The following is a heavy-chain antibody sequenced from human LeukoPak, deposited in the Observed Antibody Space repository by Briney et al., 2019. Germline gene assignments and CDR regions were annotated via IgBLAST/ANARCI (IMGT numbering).Heavy chain of an antibody. J-gene: IGHJ3*02. CDR2: IYSGGST. CDR3: ARDNYDRRAFDI. Sequence: GGSLRLSCAASGFTVSSNYMSWVRQAPGKGLEWVSVIYSGGSTYYADSVKGRFTISRDNSKNTLYLQMNSLRAEDTAVYYCARDNYDRRAFDIWGQGTMVTVSS. D-gene: IGHD3-16*01. V-gene: IGHV3-66*01. CDR1: GFTVSSNY.